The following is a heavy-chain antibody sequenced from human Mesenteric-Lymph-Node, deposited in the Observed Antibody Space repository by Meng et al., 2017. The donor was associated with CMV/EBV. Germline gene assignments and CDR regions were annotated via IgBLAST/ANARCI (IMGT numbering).Heavy chain of an antibody. Sequence: GSGGSVSSGSYYWSWIRQPPGKGLEWIGYIYYSGSTNYNPSLKSRVTISVDTSKNQFSLKLSSVTAADTAVYYCARDMVATNWYFDLWGRGTLVTVSS. CDR1: GGSVSSGSYY. D-gene: IGHD5-12*01. J-gene: IGHJ2*01. CDR3: ARDMVATNWYFDL. CDR2: IYYSGST. V-gene: IGHV4-61*01.